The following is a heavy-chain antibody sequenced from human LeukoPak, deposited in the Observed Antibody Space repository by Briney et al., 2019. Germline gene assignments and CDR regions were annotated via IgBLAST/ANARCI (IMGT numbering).Heavy chain of an antibody. CDR2: VGYISQSGNI. CDR3: ARSPLAFYDSSGYPRVWFDP. Sequence: SETLSLTCTVSGDSISSGGYSWSWIRQPPGKVLEWIGYIYHVGYISQSGNIYQNPSLKSRVTISLDTSRNQFSLKLSSVTAADTAVYYCARSPLAFYDSSGYPRVWFDPWGQGTLVTVSS. CDR1: GDSISSGGYS. D-gene: IGHD3-22*01. V-gene: IGHV4-30-4*07. J-gene: IGHJ5*02.